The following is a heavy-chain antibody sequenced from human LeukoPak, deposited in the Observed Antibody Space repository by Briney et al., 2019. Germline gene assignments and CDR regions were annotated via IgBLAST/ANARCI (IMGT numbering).Heavy chain of an antibody. Sequence: KPSETLSLTCTVSGGSISSYYWSWIRQPPGKGLEWIGYIYYSGSTNYNPSLKSRVTISVDTSKNQFSLKLSSVTAADTAVYYCARDRAENWFDPWGQGTLVTVSS. V-gene: IGHV4-59*01. D-gene: IGHD6-25*01. J-gene: IGHJ5*02. CDR3: ARDRAENWFDP. CDR1: GGSISSYY. CDR2: IYYSGST.